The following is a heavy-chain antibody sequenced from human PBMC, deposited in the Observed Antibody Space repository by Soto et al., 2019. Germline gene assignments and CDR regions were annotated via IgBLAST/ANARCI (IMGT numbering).Heavy chain of an antibody. CDR2: IWYDGSNK. D-gene: IGHD3-3*01. CDR3: ARGRFLEWLSVDY. J-gene: IGHJ4*02. Sequence: QVQLVESGGGVVQPGRSLRLSCAASGFTFSSYGMHWVRQAPGKGLEWVAVIWYDGSNKHYVDSVKGRFTISRDNSKNTLCLQMNSLRAEDTAVYYCARGRFLEWLSVDYWGQGTLVTVSS. V-gene: IGHV3-33*01. CDR1: GFTFSSYG.